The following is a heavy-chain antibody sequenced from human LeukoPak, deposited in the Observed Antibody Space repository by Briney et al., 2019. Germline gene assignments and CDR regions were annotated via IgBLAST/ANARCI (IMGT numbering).Heavy chain of an antibody. CDR1: GFIFSDYS. J-gene: IGHJ3*01. CDR3: ARDAGAMAGGTFAF. Sequence: GGSLRLSCAASGFIFSDYSMSWVRQTPGKGLEWVSYISGSGSPIFYADSVEGRFTISRDNAKNSLDLQMNRLRAEDTAIYYCARDAGAMAGGTFAFWGQGTMVTVSS. D-gene: IGHD5-18*01. CDR2: ISGSGSPI. V-gene: IGHV3-48*04.